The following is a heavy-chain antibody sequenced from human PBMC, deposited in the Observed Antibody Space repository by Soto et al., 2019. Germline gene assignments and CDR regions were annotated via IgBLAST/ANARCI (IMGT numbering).Heavy chain of an antibody. Sequence: NPSETLSLTCTVSGGSISSYYWSWIRQPPGKGLEWIGYIYYSGSTNYNPSLKSRVTISVDTSKNQFSLELSSVTAADTAVYYCARVKVRTAVALDYWGQGTLVTVSS. CDR1: GGSISSYY. CDR3: ARVKVRTAVALDY. CDR2: IYYSGST. J-gene: IGHJ4*02. D-gene: IGHD6-19*01. V-gene: IGHV4-59*01.